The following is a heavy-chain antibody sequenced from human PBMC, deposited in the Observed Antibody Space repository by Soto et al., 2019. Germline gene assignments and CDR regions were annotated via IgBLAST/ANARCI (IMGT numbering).Heavy chain of an antibody. CDR2: ISGSGGST. J-gene: IGHJ4*02. CDR1: GFTFSSYA. Sequence: PGGSLRLSCAASGFTFSSYAMSWVRQAPGKGLEWVSAISGSGGSTYYADSVKGRFTISRDNSKNTLYLQMNSLRAEDTAVYYCARVGDSSGYYYDYWGQGTLVTVSS. CDR3: ARVGDSSGYYYDY. D-gene: IGHD3-22*01. V-gene: IGHV3-23*01.